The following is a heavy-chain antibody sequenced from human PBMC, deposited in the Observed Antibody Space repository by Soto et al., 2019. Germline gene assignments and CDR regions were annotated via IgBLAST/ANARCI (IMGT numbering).Heavy chain of an antibody. V-gene: IGHV3-30*18. D-gene: IGHD3-9*01. CDR3: AKDVSDYDILTGYSRAYYYYGMDV. Sequence: QVQLVESGGGVVQPGRSLRLSCAASGFTFSSYGMHWVRQAPGKGLEWVAVISYDGSNKYYADSVKGRFTISRDNSKNTLYLQMNSLRAEDTAVYYCAKDVSDYDILTGYSRAYYYYGMDVW. CDR2: ISYDGSNK. CDR1: GFTFSSYG. J-gene: IGHJ6*01.